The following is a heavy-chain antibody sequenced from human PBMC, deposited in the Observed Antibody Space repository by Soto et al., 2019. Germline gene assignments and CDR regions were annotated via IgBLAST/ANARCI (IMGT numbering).Heavy chain of an antibody. D-gene: IGHD4-4*01. CDR3: DRVPKVSHQGTLTMAF. V-gene: IGHV3-23*01. J-gene: IGHJ4*02. CDR1: GITFGSRA. Sequence: GGYLRQSWLASGITFGSRAMSWVRQSPVEGLEWVSTITDTGGDAKYADSVRGRFTISRDNSKKTLYLQMSSLRADDSAVYFCDRVPKVSHQGTLTMAFWGLGTRATVS. CDR2: ITDTGGDA.